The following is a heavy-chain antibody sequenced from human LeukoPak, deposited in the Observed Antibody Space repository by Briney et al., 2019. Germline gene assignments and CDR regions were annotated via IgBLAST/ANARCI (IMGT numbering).Heavy chain of an antibody. V-gene: IGHV3-23*01. Sequence: GGSLRLSCAASGFTFSSYAMSWVRQAPGKGLDWVSGISGSGVSTYYADSVKGRFTISRDNSKNTLYLQMNSLRAEDTAVYYCARDYRKRGYSYADWGQGTLVTVSS. CDR3: ARDYRKRGYSYAD. J-gene: IGHJ4*02. CDR2: ISGSGVST. D-gene: IGHD5-18*01. CDR1: GFTFSSYA.